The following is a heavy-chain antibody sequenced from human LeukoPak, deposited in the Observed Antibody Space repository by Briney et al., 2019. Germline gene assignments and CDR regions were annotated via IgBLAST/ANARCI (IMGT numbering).Heavy chain of an antibody. CDR2: IIPIFGTA. Sequence: GASVKVSCKASGGTFSSYAISWVRQAPGQGLEWMGGIIPIFGTANYAQKFQGRVTITTDESTSTAYMELSSLRSEDTAVYYCARVGAEYGYNFYYFDYWGQGTLVTVSS. CDR3: ARVGAEYGYNFYYFDY. D-gene: IGHD5-24*01. J-gene: IGHJ4*02. CDR1: GGTFSSYA. V-gene: IGHV1-69*05.